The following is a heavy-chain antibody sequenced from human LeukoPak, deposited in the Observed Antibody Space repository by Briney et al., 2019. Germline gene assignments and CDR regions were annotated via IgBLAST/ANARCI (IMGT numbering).Heavy chain of an antibody. J-gene: IGHJ4*02. CDR2: IYSGGST. V-gene: IGHV3-66*01. CDR1: GFTFNNAW. Sequence: PGGSLRLSCAASGFTFNNAWMNWVRQAPGKGLEWVSLIYSGGSTYYADSVKGRFTISRDNSKNTLYLQMNSLRAEDTAVYYCARGKGGSSPFDHWGQGTLVTVSS. D-gene: IGHD1-26*01. CDR3: ARGKGGSSPFDH.